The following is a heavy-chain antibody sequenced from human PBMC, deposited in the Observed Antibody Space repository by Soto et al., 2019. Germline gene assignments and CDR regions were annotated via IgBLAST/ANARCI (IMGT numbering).Heavy chain of an antibody. CDR3: ARGGYCDTTTCYRLNAFDV. J-gene: IGHJ3*01. V-gene: IGHV3-48*03. D-gene: IGHD2-2*01. Sequence: GGSLRLSXAVSGLTFSSYEMNWVRQAPEKGLEWVSYISPSGSTIYADSVKGRFTISRDNAKNSLYLQMNSLRAEDTATYYCARGGYCDTTTCYRLNAFDVWGQGTVVTVSS. CDR2: ISPSGST. CDR1: GLTFSSYE.